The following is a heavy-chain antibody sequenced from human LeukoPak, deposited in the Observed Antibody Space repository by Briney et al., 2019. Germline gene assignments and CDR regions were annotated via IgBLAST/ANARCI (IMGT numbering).Heavy chain of an antibody. D-gene: IGHD1-26*01. J-gene: IGHJ4*02. CDR3: ARGARGGSARVYYFDY. Sequence: SETLSLTCTVSGGSISSGGYYWSWIRQPPGKGLEWIGYIYYSGSTNYNPSLKSRVTISVDTSKNQFSLKLSSVTAADTAVYYCARGARGGSARVYYFDYWGQGTLVTVSS. CDR2: IYYSGST. V-gene: IGHV4-61*08. CDR1: GGSISSGGYY.